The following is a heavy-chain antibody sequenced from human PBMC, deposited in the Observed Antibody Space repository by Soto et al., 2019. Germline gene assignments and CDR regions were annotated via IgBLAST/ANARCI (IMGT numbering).Heavy chain of an antibody. CDR2: IYPGDSDT. Sequence: WESLKISWKVSGGTFISYWSGWIRQMPGKGLEWMGIIYPGDSDTRYSPSFQGQVTISADKSISTAYLQWSSLKASDTAIYCCETTTAVAGTIGMDFWGQGNTVTVS. V-gene: IGHV5-51*01. D-gene: IGHD6-19*01. CDR1: GGTFISYW. J-gene: IGHJ6*02. CDR3: ETTTAVAGTIGMDF.